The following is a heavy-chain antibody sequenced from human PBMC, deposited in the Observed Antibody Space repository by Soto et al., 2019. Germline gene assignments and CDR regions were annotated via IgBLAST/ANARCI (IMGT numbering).Heavy chain of an antibody. V-gene: IGHV1-18*01. J-gene: IGHJ4*02. D-gene: IGHD1-1*01. CDR3: ARGRYGDY. CDR1: GYAFTTYG. CDR2: ISAHNGNT. Sequence: QVHLVQSGAEVKKPGASVKVSCKGSGYAFTTYGITWVRQAPGQGLEWRGWISAHNGNTNYAQKLQGRVTVTRDTSTSTAYMELRRLRSDDTAVYSCARGRYGDYWGQGALVTVSS.